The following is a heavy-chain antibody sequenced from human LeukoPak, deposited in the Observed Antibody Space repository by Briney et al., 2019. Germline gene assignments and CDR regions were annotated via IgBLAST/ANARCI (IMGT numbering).Heavy chain of an antibody. CDR2: IYTSGST. D-gene: IGHD3-22*01. V-gene: IGHV4-4*07. CDR3: ARTYYYDRSGFYSGYYFDY. CDR1: GGSLSSYY. Sequence: SETLSLTCTVSGGSLSSYYWSWIRQPAGKGLEWIGRIYTSGSTNYNPSLKSRVTMSVDTSKNQFSLKLSSVTAADTAVYYCARTYYYDRSGFYSGYYFDYWGQGTLVTVSS. J-gene: IGHJ4*02.